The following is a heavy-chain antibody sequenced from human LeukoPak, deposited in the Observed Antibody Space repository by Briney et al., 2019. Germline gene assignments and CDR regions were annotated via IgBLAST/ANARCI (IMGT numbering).Heavy chain of an antibody. V-gene: IGHV4-59*01. CDR1: GGSISSYY. CDR3: ARRSGTMTRTFDY. CDR2: IYYSGST. J-gene: IGHJ4*02. D-gene: IGHD1-1*01. Sequence: PSETLSLTCTVSGGSISSYYWSWIRQPPGKGLEWIGYIYYSGSTNYNPSLKSRVTISVDTSKNQFSLKLSSVTAADTAVYYCARRSGTMTRTFDYWGQGTLVTVSS.